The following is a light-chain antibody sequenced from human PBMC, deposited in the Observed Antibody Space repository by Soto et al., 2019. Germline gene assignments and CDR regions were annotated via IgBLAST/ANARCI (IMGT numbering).Light chain of an antibody. V-gene: IGKV1-5*01. Sequence: DIQMTQSPSTLSTSVGDRVTITCRASQSISSWLAWYQQKPGKAPKLLIYDASNRATGIPARFSGSGSGTDFTLTISSLEPEDFAVYYCQQRSNWFLTFGGGTKVEIK. CDR3: QQRSNWFLT. J-gene: IGKJ4*01. CDR1: QSISSW. CDR2: DAS.